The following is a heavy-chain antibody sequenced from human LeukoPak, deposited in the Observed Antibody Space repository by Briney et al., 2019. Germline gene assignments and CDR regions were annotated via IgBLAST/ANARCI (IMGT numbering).Heavy chain of an antibody. CDR3: AREESSGDYRTADY. D-gene: IGHD6-19*01. CDR2: VTYGEGDK. CDR1: GFTISNNG. Sequence: GGSLRLSCAVSGFTISNNGMHWVRQAPGKGLEWVGVVTYGEGDKYYADSVKGRFTISRDNSKNTLYLQMNSPRVEDTALYYCAREESSGDYRTADYWGQGTLVTVSS. V-gene: IGHV3-30*03. J-gene: IGHJ4*02.